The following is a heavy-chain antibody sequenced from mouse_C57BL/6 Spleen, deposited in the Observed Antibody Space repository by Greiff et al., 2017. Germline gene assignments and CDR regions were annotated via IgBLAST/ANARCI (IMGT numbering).Heavy chain of an antibody. Sequence: QVQLKESGAELVMPGASVKLSCKASGYTFTSYWMHWVKQRPGQGLEWIGEIDPSDSYTNYNQKFKGKSTLTVDKSSSTAYMQLSSLTSEDSAVYYCARGTPDYWGQGTTLTVSS. CDR3: ARGTPDY. J-gene: IGHJ2*01. CDR1: GYTFTSYW. CDR2: IDPSDSYT. D-gene: IGHD2-14*01. V-gene: IGHV1-69*01.